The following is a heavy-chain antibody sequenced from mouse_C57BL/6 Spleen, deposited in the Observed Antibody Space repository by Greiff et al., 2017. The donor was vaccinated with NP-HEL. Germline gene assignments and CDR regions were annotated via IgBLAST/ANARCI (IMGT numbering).Heavy chain of an antibody. Sequence: QVQLQQSGAELARPGASVKLSCKASGYTFTSYGISWVKQRTGQGLEWIGEIYPRSGNTYYNEKFKGKATLTAAKSSSTAYMELRSLTSEDSAVYFCARAGNPYAMDYWGQGTSVTVSS. CDR3: ARAGNPYAMDY. CDR2: IYPRSGNT. J-gene: IGHJ4*01. CDR1: GYTFTSYG. V-gene: IGHV1-81*01.